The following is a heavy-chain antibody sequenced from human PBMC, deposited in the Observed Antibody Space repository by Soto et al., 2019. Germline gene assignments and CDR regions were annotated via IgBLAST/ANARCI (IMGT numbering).Heavy chain of an antibody. D-gene: IGHD1-26*01. CDR3: AHLSPVVGSPFDY. CDR1: GFSLNTSGVG. CDR2: IYWDDDE. V-gene: IGHV2-5*02. Sequence: SGPTLVNPTQTLTLTCTVSGFSLNTSGVGVGWIRQPPGKALEWLALIYWDDDERYSPSLRSRLTITKDTSKNRVVLTMTNMDYVDTATYYCAHLSPVVGSPFDYWGQGTLVTVSS. J-gene: IGHJ4*02.